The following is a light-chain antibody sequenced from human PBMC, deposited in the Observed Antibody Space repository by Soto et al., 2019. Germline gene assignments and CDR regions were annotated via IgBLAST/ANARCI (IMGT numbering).Light chain of an antibody. Sequence: EIVLMPSPETLSLSPGERATLSCTASQSVTSGFLAWYQQKPGQAPRLLIYGVSSRATGIPDRFSGSGSGTDFTLTISRLEPEDFAVYYCQQYGSSRPPWTFGQGTKWTS. J-gene: IGKJ1*01. V-gene: IGKV3-20*01. CDR2: GVS. CDR1: QSVTSGF. CDR3: QQYGSSRPPWT.